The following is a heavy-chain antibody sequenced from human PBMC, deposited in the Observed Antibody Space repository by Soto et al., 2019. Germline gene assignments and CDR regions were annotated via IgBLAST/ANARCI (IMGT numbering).Heavy chain of an antibody. CDR2: FDPEDGET. V-gene: IGHV1-24*01. D-gene: IGHD2-2*01. J-gene: IGHJ2*01. Sequence: ASVKVSCKVSGYTLTELSMHWVRQAPGKGLEWMGGFDPEDGETIYAQKFQGRVTMTEDTSTDTAYMELSSLRSEDTAVYYCATYGIASQPETSGPRQYQLLTVTTPDWYFDLWGRGTLVTVSS. CDR3: ATYGIASQPETSGPRQYQLLTVTTPDWYFDL. CDR1: GYTLTELS.